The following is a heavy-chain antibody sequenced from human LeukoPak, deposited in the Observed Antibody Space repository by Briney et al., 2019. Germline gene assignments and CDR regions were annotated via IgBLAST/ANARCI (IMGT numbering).Heavy chain of an antibody. CDR2: IDHGEST. CDR1: GGSFSDYY. J-gene: IGHJ4*02. V-gene: IGHV4-34*01. CDR3: ARGESTSCSFDY. Sequence: SETLSLTCAVYGGSFSDYYWSWIRQPPGKGLEWIGEIDHGESTNYNPSLKSRVTISVDTSKNQFSLKLSSVTAADTAVYYCARGESTSCSFDYWGQGTLVTVSS. D-gene: IGHD2-2*01.